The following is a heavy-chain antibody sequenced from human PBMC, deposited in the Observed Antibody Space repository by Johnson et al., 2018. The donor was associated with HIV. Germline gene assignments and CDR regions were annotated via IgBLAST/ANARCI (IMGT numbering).Heavy chain of an antibody. CDR3: AKEGYYYDSKNDAFDI. V-gene: IGHV3-66*01. Sequence: MLLVESGGDLVQPGGSLRLSCTASGFTVSANYMSWVRQAPGKGLEWVSVIYSGGSTYYEDHVKGSFIISRDNSKNTLYLQMNSLRAEDTAVYYCAKEGYYYDSKNDAFDIWGQGTMVTVSS. D-gene: IGHD3-22*01. J-gene: IGHJ3*02. CDR1: GFTVSANY. CDR2: IYSGGST.